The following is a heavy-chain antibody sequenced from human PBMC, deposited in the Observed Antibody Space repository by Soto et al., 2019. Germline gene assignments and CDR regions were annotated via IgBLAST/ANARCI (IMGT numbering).Heavy chain of an antibody. CDR2: ISYDGSNK. CDR3: AKDQGKGLNYYYDSSGYPAHDY. CDR1: GFTFSSYG. V-gene: IGHV3-30*18. D-gene: IGHD3-22*01. J-gene: IGHJ4*02. Sequence: PGGSLRLSCAASGFTFSSYGMHWVRQAPGKGLEWVAVISYDGSNKYYADSVKGRFTISRDNSKNTLYLQMNSLRAEDTAVYYCAKDQGKGLNYYYDSSGYPAHDYWGQGTLVTVSS.